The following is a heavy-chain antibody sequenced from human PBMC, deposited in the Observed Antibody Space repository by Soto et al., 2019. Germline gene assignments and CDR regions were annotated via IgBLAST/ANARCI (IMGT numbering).Heavy chain of an antibody. Sequence: ASVKVSCKASGYTITSYAVHSVRQAPGQRLEWMGWINAGNGNTKYSQKFQGRVTITRDTSASTAYMELSSLRSEDTAVYYCARGTPVWFDPWGQGTLVTVSS. CDR3: ARGTPVWFDP. D-gene: IGHD3-10*01. J-gene: IGHJ5*02. CDR2: INAGNGNT. V-gene: IGHV1-3*01. CDR1: GYTITSYA.